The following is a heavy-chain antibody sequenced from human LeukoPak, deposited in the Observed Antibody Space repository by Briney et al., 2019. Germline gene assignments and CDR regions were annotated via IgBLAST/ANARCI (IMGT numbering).Heavy chain of an antibody. V-gene: IGHV4-61*02. CDR3: AKWERLNRVFF. CDR1: GDSISSGSFY. Sequence: SETLSLTCTVSGDSISSGSFYWSWIRQPAGKGLEWIGRIYTGGNTNYNPSLQSRVAISIDTSKNQFSLKLNSVTAADMAMYYCAKWERLNRVFFWGQGTLVAVSS. J-gene: IGHJ4*02. D-gene: IGHD1-26*01. CDR2: IYTGGNT.